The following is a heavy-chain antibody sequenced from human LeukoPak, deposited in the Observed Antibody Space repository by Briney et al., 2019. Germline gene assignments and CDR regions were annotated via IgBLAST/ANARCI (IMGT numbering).Heavy chain of an antibody. CDR1: GFTFDDYA. D-gene: IGHD3-22*01. J-gene: IGHJ4*02. CDR2: ISWNSGSI. Sequence: GRSLRLSCAASGFTFDDYAMHWVRQAPGKGLEWVSGISWNSGSIGYADSVKGRFTISRDNAKNSLYLQMNSLRAEDTALYYCAKDYYDSSGYYQFDYWGQGTLVTVSS. V-gene: IGHV3-9*01. CDR3: AKDYYDSSGYYQFDY.